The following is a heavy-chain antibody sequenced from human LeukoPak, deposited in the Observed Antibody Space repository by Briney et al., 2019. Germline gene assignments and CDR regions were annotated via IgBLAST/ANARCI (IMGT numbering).Heavy chain of an antibody. D-gene: IGHD2/OR15-2a*01. Sequence: GGSLRLSCAASGLTFDNYAMSWVRQPPGKGLEWVSAISGSGGSTYYADSVKGRFTISRDNAKKSLYLQMNSLRVEDTALYYCVKGELRHCDSVSCSKHSFDYWGQGTLVTVSS. CDR1: GLTFDNYA. V-gene: IGHV3-23*01. CDR2: ISGSGGST. CDR3: VKGELRHCDSVSCSKHSFDY. J-gene: IGHJ4*02.